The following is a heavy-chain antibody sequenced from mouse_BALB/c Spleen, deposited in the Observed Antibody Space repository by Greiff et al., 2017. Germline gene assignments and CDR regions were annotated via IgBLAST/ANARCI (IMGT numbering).Heavy chain of an antibody. CDR2: ISYSGST. CDR3: ARSGGYYDFDY. Sequence: EVKLMESGPGLVKPSQSLSLTCTVTGYSITSDYAWNWIRQFPGNKLEWMGYISYSGSTSYNPSLKSRISITRDTSKNQFFLQLNSVTTEDTATYYCARSGGYYDFDYWGQGTTLTVSS. CDR1: GYSITSDYA. J-gene: IGHJ2*01. D-gene: IGHD2-3*01. V-gene: IGHV3-2*02.